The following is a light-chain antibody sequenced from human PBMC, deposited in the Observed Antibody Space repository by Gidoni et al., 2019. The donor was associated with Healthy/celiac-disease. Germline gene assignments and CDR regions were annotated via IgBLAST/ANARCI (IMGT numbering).Light chain of an antibody. V-gene: IGKV1-39*01. CDR3: QQSYSTPQT. Sequence: DIQMTQSPSSLSASVGDRVTITCRARQSSSSYLNWYQQKPGKAPKLLIYDASSLQSGVPSRFSGSGSGTDFTLTISSLQPEDFATYYCQQSYSTPQTFGQGTKLEIK. CDR2: DAS. CDR1: QSSSSY. J-gene: IGKJ2*01.